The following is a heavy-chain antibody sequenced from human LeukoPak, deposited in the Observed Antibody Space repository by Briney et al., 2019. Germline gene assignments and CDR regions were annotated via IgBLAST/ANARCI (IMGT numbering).Heavy chain of an antibody. Sequence: ASVKVCCKASGYTFTSYYMHWVRQAPGQGLEWMGWINPNSGGTNYAQKFQGRVTMTRDTSISTAYMELSRLRSDDTAVYYCARVPRGYSRNCCYYFDYWGQGTLVTVSS. CDR2: INPNSGGT. J-gene: IGHJ4*02. V-gene: IGHV1-2*02. D-gene: IGHD6-13*01. CDR3: ARVPRGYSRNCCYYFDY. CDR1: GYTFTSYY.